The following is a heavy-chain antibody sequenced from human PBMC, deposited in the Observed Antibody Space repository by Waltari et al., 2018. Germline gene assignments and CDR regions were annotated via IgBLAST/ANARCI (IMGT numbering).Heavy chain of an antibody. CDR3: AREGGYSYGSGDGAFDI. Sequence: QVQLVESGGGVVQPGRSLRLSCAASGFTFSSFAMHWVRQAPGKGLEWVAVISYDESNKYYADAVKGRFTISRDNSKNTLYLQMNSLRAEDTAVYYCAREGGYSYGSGDGAFDIWGQGTMVTVSS. V-gene: IGHV3-30-3*01. CDR1: GFTFSSFA. CDR2: ISYDESNK. J-gene: IGHJ3*02. D-gene: IGHD5-18*01.